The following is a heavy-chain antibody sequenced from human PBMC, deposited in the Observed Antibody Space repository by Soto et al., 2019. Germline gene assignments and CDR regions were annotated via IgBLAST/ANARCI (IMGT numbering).Heavy chain of an antibody. V-gene: IGHV1-8*01. CDR2: MNPNSGNT. J-gene: IGHJ5*02. D-gene: IGHD3-9*01. CDR1: GYTFTSFD. Sequence: ASVKVSCKASGYTFTSFDINWVRQASGQGLEWMGWMNPNSGNTIYAQKFQGRVTMTRNTSINTAYMELSSLRSDDTALYYCVSVVLTSSYQLNWFGRWGQGTPVTVSS. CDR3: VSVVLTSSYQLNWFGR.